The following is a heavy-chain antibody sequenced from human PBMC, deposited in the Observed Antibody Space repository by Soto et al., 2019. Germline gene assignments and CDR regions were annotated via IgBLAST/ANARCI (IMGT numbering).Heavy chain of an antibody. CDR2: ISYDGGNR. J-gene: IGHJ5*02. CDR1: GFSFSGYG. Sequence: QVQLVESGGGVVQPGTSLRLSCAASGFSFSGYGMHWVRQAPDKGLEWVAIISYDGGNRYYAESVKGRFTISRDNSKNTVFLELNSLRREDTATYYCAKTLLLCSGSTDDSWGQGTQVTVTS. V-gene: IGHV3-30*18. D-gene: IGHD1-26*01. CDR3: AKTLLLCSGSTDDS.